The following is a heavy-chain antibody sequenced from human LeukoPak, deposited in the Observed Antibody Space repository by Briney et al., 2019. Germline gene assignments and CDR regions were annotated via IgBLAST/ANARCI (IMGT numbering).Heavy chain of an antibody. V-gene: IGHV4-39*07. Sequence: PSETLSLTCTVSGGSISSSSYYWGWIRQPPGKGLEWIGSIYYSGSTYYNPSLKSRVTISVDTSKNQFSLKLSSVTAADTAVYYCARSSGSHFDYWGQGILVTVSS. CDR2: IYYSGST. J-gene: IGHJ4*02. CDR1: GGSISSSSYY. CDR3: ARSSGSHFDY. D-gene: IGHD1-26*01.